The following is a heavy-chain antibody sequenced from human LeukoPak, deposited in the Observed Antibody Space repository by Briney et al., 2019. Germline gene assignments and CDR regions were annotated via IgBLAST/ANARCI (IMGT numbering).Heavy chain of an antibody. D-gene: IGHD3-10*01. V-gene: IGHV1-8*03. CDR3: ARDPMVRGVTPYGNFDY. CDR1: GYTFTSYD. Sequence: ASVKVSCKASGYTFTSYDINWVRQATGQGLEWMGWMNPNSGNTGYAQKFQGRVTITRNTSISTAYMELSSLRAEDTAVYYCARDPMVRGVTPYGNFDYWGQGTLVTVSS. CDR2: MNPNSGNT. J-gene: IGHJ4*02.